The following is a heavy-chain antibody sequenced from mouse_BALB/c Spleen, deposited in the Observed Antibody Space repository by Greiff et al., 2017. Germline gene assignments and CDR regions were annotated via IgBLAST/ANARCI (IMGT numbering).Heavy chain of an antibody. CDR3: TRNYGSSFYWYFDV. D-gene: IGHD1-1*01. Sequence: EVKVVESGGGLVKPGGSLKLSCAASGFTFSSYTMSWVRQTPEKRLEWVATISSGGSYTYYPDSVKGRFTISRDNAKNTLYLQMSSLKSEDTAMYYCTRNYGSSFYWYFDVWGAGTTVTVSS. CDR1: GFTFSSYT. V-gene: IGHV5-6-4*01. J-gene: IGHJ1*01. CDR2: ISSGGSYT.